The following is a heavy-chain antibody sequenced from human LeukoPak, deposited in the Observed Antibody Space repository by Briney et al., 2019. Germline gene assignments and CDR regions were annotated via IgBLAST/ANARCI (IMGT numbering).Heavy chain of an antibody. D-gene: IGHD5-18*01. V-gene: IGHV3-66*01. CDR2: IDSTGST. J-gene: IGHJ3*02. CDR3: ARRERLGYSYGRGTLDI. Sequence: GGSLRLSCVASGILASSNYMSWVRKAPGKGLGWVSFIDSTGSTYYADSVKGRFTISRDNSRNTLYLQMNSLRVEDTAVYYCARRERLGYSYGRGTLDIWGQGTMVTVSS. CDR1: GILASSNY.